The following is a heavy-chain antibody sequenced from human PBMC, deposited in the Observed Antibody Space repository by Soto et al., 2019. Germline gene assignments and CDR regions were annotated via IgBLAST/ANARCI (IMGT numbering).Heavy chain of an antibody. V-gene: IGHV2-5*02. CDR3: AHTWIGGQDIVVVPAAIGPNWFDP. CDR2: IYWDDDK. J-gene: IGHJ5*02. D-gene: IGHD2-2*02. Sequence: SGPTLVNPTQTLTLTCTFSGFSLSTSGVGVGWIRQPPGKALEWLALIYWDDDKRYSPSLKSRLTITKDTSKNQVVLTMTNMDPVDTATYYCAHTWIGGQDIVVVPAAIGPNWFDPWGQGTLVTVSS. CDR1: GFSLSTSGVG.